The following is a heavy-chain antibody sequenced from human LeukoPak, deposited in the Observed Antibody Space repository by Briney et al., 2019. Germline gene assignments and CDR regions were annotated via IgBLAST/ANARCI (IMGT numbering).Heavy chain of an antibody. Sequence: ASVKVSCKASGYTFTNYGISWLRQAPGQGLEWMGWISAYNGNIRYAQNLQGRVTMTTDTSTSTAYMELRSLRSDDTAVYYCGRSCGNYYGSGNPPLYFDYWGQGTLVTVSS. V-gene: IGHV1-18*01. J-gene: IGHJ4*02. CDR1: GYTFTNYG. CDR3: GRSCGNYYGSGNPPLYFDY. D-gene: IGHD3-10*01. CDR2: ISAYNGNI.